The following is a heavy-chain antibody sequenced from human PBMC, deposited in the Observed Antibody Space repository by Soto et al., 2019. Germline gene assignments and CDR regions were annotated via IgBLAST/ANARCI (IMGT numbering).Heavy chain of an antibody. V-gene: IGHV3-74*01. Sequence: GWSLRLSCAASEFTFRSYWMHWVRQSPGKGLVWVSRISGDGSSTNYADSVKGRFTISRDNAKNTVYLQIDSLRAEDTAVYYCARSIPGTYGAFDLWGQGTMVTVSS. CDR3: ARSIPGTYGAFDL. CDR2: ISGDGSST. J-gene: IGHJ3*01. CDR1: EFTFRSYW. D-gene: IGHD1-7*01.